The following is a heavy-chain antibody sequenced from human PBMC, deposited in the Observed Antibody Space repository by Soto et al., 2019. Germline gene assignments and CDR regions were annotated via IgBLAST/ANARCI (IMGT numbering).Heavy chain of an antibody. CDR1: GGSISNYY. Sequence: SETLSLTCTVSGGSISNYYWSWLRQPPGKGLEWIGYIYYSGSTNYNPSLRSRVTISVDTSKNQFSLKLSSVTAADTAIYYCARVKRSTSRLDPWGQGTLVTVSS. D-gene: IGHD1-26*01. J-gene: IGHJ5*02. CDR3: ARVKRSTSRLDP. V-gene: IGHV4-59*01. CDR2: IYYSGST.